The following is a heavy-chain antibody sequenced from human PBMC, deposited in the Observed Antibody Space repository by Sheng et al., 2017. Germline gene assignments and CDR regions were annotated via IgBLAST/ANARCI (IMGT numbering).Heavy chain of an antibody. J-gene: IGHJ1*01. V-gene: IGHV1-69*13. CDR2: IIPIFGTA. CDR1: GGTFSSYA. CDR3: ARVSVALAGRVGAEYFQH. Sequence: QVQLVQSGAEVKKPGSSVKVSCKASGGTFSSYAISWVRQAPGQGLEWMGGIIPIFGTANYAQKFQGRVTITADESTSTAYMELSSLRSEDTAVYYCARVSVALAGRVGAEYFQHWGQGTLVTVSS. D-gene: IGHD6-19*01.